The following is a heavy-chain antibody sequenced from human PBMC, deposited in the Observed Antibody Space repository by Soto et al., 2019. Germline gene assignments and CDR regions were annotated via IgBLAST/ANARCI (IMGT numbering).Heavy chain of an antibody. V-gene: IGHV4-30-4*01. CDR3: ARNFYEDVAYPTDAFDL. J-gene: IGHJ3*01. D-gene: IGHD3-16*01. Sequence: QVQLQESGPGLVKPSQTLSLTCTVSGGSISSGYYYWNWIRQPPGKGLEWLGYIFYSGTTQYNPFLKSRVTISADTSKNHFTLELTSVTAADTAVYYCARNFYEDVAYPTDAFDLWGQGTLITVSS. CDR2: IFYSGTT. CDR1: GGSISSGYYY.